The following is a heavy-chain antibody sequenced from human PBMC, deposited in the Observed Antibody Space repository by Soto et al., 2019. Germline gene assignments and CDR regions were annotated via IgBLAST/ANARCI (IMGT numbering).Heavy chain of an antibody. J-gene: IGHJ3*02. CDR3: ANNNIGRYFDWLVDAFDI. D-gene: IGHD3-9*01. CDR2: IYWDDDK. V-gene: IGHV2-5*02. CDR1: GFSLSTSGVG. Sequence: QITLKESGPTLVKPTQTLTLTCTFSGFSLSTSGVGVGWIRQPPGKALEWLALIYWDDDKRYSPSLKSRLTITKDTSKNQVVLTMTNMDPVDKATYYCANNNIGRYFDWLVDAFDIWGQGTMVTVSS.